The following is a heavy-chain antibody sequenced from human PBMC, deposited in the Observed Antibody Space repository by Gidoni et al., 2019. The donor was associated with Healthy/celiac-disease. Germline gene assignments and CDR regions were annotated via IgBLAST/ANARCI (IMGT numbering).Heavy chain of an antibody. V-gene: IGHV3-30-3*01. CDR3: ARGITMVRGVLSRSAFDI. D-gene: IGHD3-10*01. CDR2: ISYDGSNK. CDR1: GFTCRTFA. Sequence: QVQLVESGGGVVQPGRSMRLSCEASGFTCRTFAMHWVRQAPGKGLEWVAVISYDGSNKYYADSVKGRFTITRDNSKNTLYLQMNSLRAEDTAVYYCARGITMVRGVLSRSAFDIWGQGTMVTVSS. J-gene: IGHJ3*02.